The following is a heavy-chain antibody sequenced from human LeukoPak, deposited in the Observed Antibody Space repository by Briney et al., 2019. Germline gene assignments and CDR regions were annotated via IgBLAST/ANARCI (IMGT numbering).Heavy chain of an antibody. CDR2: VDSIGTTT. CDR1: RLTFRTSW. J-gene: IGHJ3*02. Sequence: GGSLRLSCAASRLTFRTSWMHWVRQVPGKGLVWVSRVDSIGTTTSYADSVKGRFTISRDNSKNTLYLQMNSLRAEDTAVYYCARDADKMGAFDIWGQGTMVTVSS. V-gene: IGHV3-74*01. CDR3: ARDADKMGAFDI. D-gene: IGHD5-24*01.